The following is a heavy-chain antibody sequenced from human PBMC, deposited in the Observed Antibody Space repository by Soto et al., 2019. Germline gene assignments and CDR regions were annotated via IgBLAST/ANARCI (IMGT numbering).Heavy chain of an antibody. CDR2: IYSGGST. CDR1: GFTVSGNY. CDR3: ARAECDGASCYFFDY. J-gene: IGHJ4*02. Sequence: EVQLVESGGGLIQPGGSLRLSCAASGFTVSGNYMSWVRQAPGKGLEWVSVIYSGGSTYYADSVKGRFTISRDNSKNTVYLQMNNLRAGDTAMYYCARAECDGASCYFFDYWGQGTLVTVSS. D-gene: IGHD2-15*01. V-gene: IGHV3-53*01.